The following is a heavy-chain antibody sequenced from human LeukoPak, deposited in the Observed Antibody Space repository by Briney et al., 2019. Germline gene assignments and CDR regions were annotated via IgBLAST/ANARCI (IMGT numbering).Heavy chain of an antibody. Sequence: GGSLRLSCAASGFTFSSHGMHWVRQAPGKGLEWVAIISYDGTSKYYADSVKGRFTISRDNSKNTLYLQMNSLSIEDTATYYCAKDLGIGVVADNFDHWGQGTLVTVSS. V-gene: IGHV3-30*18. CDR1: GFTFSSHG. J-gene: IGHJ4*02. CDR2: ISYDGTSK. CDR3: AKDLGIGVVADNFDH. D-gene: IGHD6-19*01.